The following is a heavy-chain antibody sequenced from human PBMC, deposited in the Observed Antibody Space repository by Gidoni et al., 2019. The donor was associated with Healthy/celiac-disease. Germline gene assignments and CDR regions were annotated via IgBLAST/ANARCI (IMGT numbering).Heavy chain of an antibody. CDR3: ARARLRYFESYYYYMDV. CDR2: IWYDGSNK. CDR1: GFTFSSYG. V-gene: IGHV3-33*01. D-gene: IGHD3-9*01. Sequence: QVQLVESGGGVVQPGRSLRLSCAASGFTFSSYGMHWVRQAPGKGLEWVAVIWYDGSNKYYADSVKGRFTISRDNSKNTLYLQMNSLRAEDTAVYYCARARLRYFESYYYYMDVWGKGTTVTVSS. J-gene: IGHJ6*03.